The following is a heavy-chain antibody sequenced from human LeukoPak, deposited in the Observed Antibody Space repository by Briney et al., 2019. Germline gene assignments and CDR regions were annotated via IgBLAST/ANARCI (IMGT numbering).Heavy chain of an antibody. J-gene: IGHJ3*02. CDR3: ASNTISMIRGVMRAFDI. Sequence: GESLKISCKGSGYSFTSYWIGWVRQMPGKGLEWMGIIYPGDSDTRYSPSFQGQVTISADKSISTAYMELSRLRSDDTAVYYCASNTISMIRGVMRAFDIWGQGTMVTVSS. CDR2: IYPGDSDT. D-gene: IGHD3-10*01. CDR1: GYSFTSYW. V-gene: IGHV5-51*01.